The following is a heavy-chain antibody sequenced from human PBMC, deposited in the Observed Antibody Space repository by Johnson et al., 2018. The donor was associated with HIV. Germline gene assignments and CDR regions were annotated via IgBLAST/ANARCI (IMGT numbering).Heavy chain of an antibody. J-gene: IGHJ3*02. CDR1: GFTVSSNY. Sequence: VQLVESGGGLVQPGGSLRLSCAVSGFTVSSNYMSWVRQAPGKGLAWASSLSSRGSTLFYADSVKGRFTISRDNAKNSLYLQMNSLRAEDTAVYYCARDDAFDIWVQGTMVTVSS. CDR3: ARDDAFDI. V-gene: IGHV3-11*04. CDR2: LSSRGSTL.